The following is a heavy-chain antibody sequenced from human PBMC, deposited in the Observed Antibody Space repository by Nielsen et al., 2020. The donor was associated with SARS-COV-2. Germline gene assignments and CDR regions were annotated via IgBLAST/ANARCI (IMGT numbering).Heavy chain of an antibody. Sequence: GESLKISCAASGFTFSNYVMNWVRQAPGKGLEWVSYISKSYTPIDYADSVKGRFTISRDNARNSLYLQMKGLRAEDTAVYYCVRKDTSMGFYYYGMDVWGRGTTVTVSS. CDR1: GFTFSNYV. CDR2: ISKSYTPI. CDR3: VRKDTSMGFYYYGMDV. J-gene: IGHJ6*02. V-gene: IGHV3-48*01. D-gene: IGHD5-18*01.